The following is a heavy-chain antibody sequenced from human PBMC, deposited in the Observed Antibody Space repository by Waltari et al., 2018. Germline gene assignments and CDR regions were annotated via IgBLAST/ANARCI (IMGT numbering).Heavy chain of an antibody. CDR1: GYTFTSHA. CDR2: INTNTENP. CDR3: ARELLGGGAFDS. D-gene: IGHD3-16*01. J-gene: IGHJ4*02. Sequence: QVQLVQSGSELKKPGASVKVSCTASGYTFTSHAMNWVRQAPGQGLEFMGWINTNTENPVYAQGFTGRFVFSLDTSASTAYMEINSLKAEDTAVYYCARELLGGGAFDSWGQGTLVTVSS. V-gene: IGHV7-4-1*02.